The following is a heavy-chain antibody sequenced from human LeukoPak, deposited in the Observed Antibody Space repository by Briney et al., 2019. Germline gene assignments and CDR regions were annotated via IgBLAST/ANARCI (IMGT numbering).Heavy chain of an antibody. CDR2: IDPSDSYT. V-gene: IGHV5-10-1*01. CDR3: ARPGYYYDSSGEH. D-gene: IGHD3-22*01. CDR1: GYSFTSYW. Sequence: GESLKISCKGSGYSFTSYWISWVRQMPEKGLEWMGRIDPSDSYTNYSPSFQGHVTISADKSISTAYLQWSSLKASDTAMYYCARPGYYYDSSGEHWGQGTLFTVSS. J-gene: IGHJ4*02.